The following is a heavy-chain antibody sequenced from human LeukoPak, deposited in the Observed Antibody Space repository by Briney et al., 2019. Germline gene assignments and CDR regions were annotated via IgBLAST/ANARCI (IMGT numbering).Heavy chain of an antibody. CDR3: ARGPYAYTSSATLGSYNWFDP. Sequence: GASLQISFQGSGYRFPNYWIGWVRRMPGKGLEWMGIIYPGDSHTRYSPSFQDQVTISVDKSISTAYLQWTSLKASDTAMYYCARGPYAYTSSATLGSYNWFDPWGQGSLVTVSS. CDR1: GYRFPNYW. D-gene: IGHD2-2*02. V-gene: IGHV5-51*01. J-gene: IGHJ5*02. CDR2: IYPGDSHT.